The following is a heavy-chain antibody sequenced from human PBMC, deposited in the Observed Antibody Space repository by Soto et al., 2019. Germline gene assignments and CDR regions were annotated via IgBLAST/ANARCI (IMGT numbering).Heavy chain of an antibody. Sequence: QVQLVQSGAEVKKPGASVKVSCKASGYTFTSYGISWVRQAPGQGLEWMGWISAYNGNTNYAQKLQGRGTMTTDTTTSTAYMELRSLRSDDTAVYYCARVKYSPPYYYSYGMDVWGQGTTVTVSS. V-gene: IGHV1-18*01. CDR3: ARVKYSPPYYYSYGMDV. J-gene: IGHJ6*02. CDR2: ISAYNGNT. D-gene: IGHD5-18*01. CDR1: GYTFTSYG.